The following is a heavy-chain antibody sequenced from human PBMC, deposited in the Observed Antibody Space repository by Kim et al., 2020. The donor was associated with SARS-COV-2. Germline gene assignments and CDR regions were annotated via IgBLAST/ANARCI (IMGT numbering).Heavy chain of an antibody. CDR2: IYHSGST. CDR3: ARDLSEYSSSWYAIDY. D-gene: IGHD6-13*01. V-gene: IGHV4-4*02. J-gene: IGHJ4*02. Sequence: SETLSLTCAVSGGSISSSNWWSWVRQPPGKGLEWIGEIYHSGSTNYNPSLKSRVTISVDKSKNQFSLKLSSVTAADTAVYYCARDLSEYSSSWYAIDYWGQGTLVTVSS. CDR1: GGSISSSNW.